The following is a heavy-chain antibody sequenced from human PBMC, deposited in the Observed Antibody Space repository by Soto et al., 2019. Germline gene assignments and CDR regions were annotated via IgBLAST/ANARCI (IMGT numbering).Heavy chain of an antibody. CDR1: GESFSGYY. CDR3: ARGRGVVVRGVTYFDY. CDR2: INHSGST. J-gene: IGHJ4*02. V-gene: IGHV4-34*01. Sequence: SETLSLTCAVYGESFSGYYWSWIRQPPGKGLEWIGEINHSGSTNYNPSLKSRVTISVDTSKNQFSLKLSSVTAADTAVYYCARGRGVVVRGVTYFDYWGQGTLVTVSS. D-gene: IGHD3-10*01.